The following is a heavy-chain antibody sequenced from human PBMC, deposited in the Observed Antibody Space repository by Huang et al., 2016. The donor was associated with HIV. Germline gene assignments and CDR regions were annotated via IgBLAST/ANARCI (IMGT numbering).Heavy chain of an antibody. CDR1: GGSISSSSYY. CDR3: ARHERWAMVRGVPQWGFDY. V-gene: IGHV4-39*01. Sequence: QLQLQESGPGLVKPSETLSLTCTVSGGSISSSSYYWGWIRQPPGKGLEWIGIIYDSGSTYDNPALKGRVTISVDTSKNQFSLKLSSVTAADTAVYYCARHERWAMVRGVPQWGFDYWGQGTLVTVSS. J-gene: IGHJ4*02. CDR2: IYDSGST. D-gene: IGHD3-10*01.